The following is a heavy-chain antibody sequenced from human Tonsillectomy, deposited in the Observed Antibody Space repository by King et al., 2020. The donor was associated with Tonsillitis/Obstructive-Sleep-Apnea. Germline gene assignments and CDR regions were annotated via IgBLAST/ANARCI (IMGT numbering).Heavy chain of an antibody. J-gene: IGHJ4*02. D-gene: IGHD4-17*01. CDR2: IYYSGNT. V-gene: IGHV4-31*03. CDR3: SRGTTVKSFDY. CDR1: GGSISSGGYY. Sequence: QLQESGPGLVKPSQTLSLTCTVSGGSISSGGYYWRWIRQHPGKGLEWIGCIYYSGNTYYNPSLKSRLTISVDTSKNQSFLRLSSVTPADTAVYYCSRGTTVKSFDYWGQGTLVTVSS.